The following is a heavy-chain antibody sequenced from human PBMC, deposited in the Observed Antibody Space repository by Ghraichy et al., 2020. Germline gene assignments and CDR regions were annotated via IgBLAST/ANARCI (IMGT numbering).Heavy chain of an antibody. V-gene: IGHV3-7*01. J-gene: IGHJ4*02. CDR3: ARVFGPRYFDY. CDR2: IKQDGSDQ. CDR1: GFTFSSYW. Sequence: GGSLRLSCAASGFTFSSYWMSWVRQAPGKGLEWVANIKQDGSDQYYVDSVRGRFTISRDNAKNSLYLQMNSLRAEDTAVYYCARVFGPRYFDYWGQGTLVTVSS. D-gene: IGHD3-16*01.